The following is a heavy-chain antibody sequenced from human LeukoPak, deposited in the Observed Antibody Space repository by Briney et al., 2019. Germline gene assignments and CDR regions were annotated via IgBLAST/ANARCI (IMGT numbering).Heavy chain of an antibody. D-gene: IGHD2-2*01. CDR1: GFTFSSYG. CDR2: IRYDGSNK. J-gene: IGHJ6*03. Sequence: QPGGSLRLSCAASGFTFSSYGMHWVRQAPGKGLEWVAFIRYDGSNKYYADSVKGRFTISRDNSKNTLYLQMNSLRAEDTAVYYCAKRHPSPAGYYYMDVWGKGTTVTISS. CDR3: AKRHPSPAGYYYMDV. V-gene: IGHV3-30*02.